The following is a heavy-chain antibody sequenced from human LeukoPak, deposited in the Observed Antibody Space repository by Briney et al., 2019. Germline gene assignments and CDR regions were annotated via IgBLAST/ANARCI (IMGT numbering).Heavy chain of an antibody. J-gene: IGHJ6*02. CDR3: ARERGGYCXXXXXXYYGMDV. V-gene: IGHV3-66*01. Sequence: TGGSLRLSCAASGFTVSSNYMSWVRQAPGKGLEWVSVIYSGGSTYYADSVKGRFTISRDNSKNTLYLQMNSLRAEDTAVYYCARERGGYCXXXXXXYYGMDVWGQGTTVTVS. CDR2: IYSGGST. CDR1: GFTVSSNY. D-gene: IGHD2-15*01.